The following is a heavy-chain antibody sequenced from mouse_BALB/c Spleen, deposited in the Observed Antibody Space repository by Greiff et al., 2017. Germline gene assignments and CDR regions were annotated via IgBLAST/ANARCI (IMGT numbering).Heavy chain of an antibody. J-gene: IGHJ3*01. CDR1: GFAFSSYD. V-gene: IGHV5-12-1*01. Sequence: EVQGVESGGGLVKPGGSLKLSCAASGFAFSSYDMSWVRQTPEKRLEWVAYISSGGGSTYYPDTVKGRFTISRDNAKNTLYLQMSSLKSEDTAMYYCASFNWFAYWGQGTLVTVSA. CDR3: ASFNWFAY. CDR2: ISSGGGST.